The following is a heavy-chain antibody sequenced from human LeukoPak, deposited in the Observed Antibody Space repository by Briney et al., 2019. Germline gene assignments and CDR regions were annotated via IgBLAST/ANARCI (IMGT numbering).Heavy chain of an antibody. CDR3: ARDQIEMATIMVYYYGMDV. J-gene: IGHJ6*02. D-gene: IGHD5-24*01. CDR2: TYYRSKWYN. CDR1: GDSFSNNSAA. V-gene: IGHV6-1*01. Sequence: SQTLSLTCAISGDSFSNNSAAWNWIRQSPSRGLEWLGRTYYRSKWYNDYAVSVKSRITINPDTSKNQFSLQLNSVTPEDTAVYYCARDQIEMATIMVYYYGMDVWGQGTTVTVSS.